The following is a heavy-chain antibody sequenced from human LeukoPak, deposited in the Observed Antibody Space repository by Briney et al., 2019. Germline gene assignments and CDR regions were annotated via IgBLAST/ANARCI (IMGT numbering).Heavy chain of an antibody. D-gene: IGHD1-1*01. J-gene: IGHJ6*03. V-gene: IGHV3-48*01. Sequence: GGSLRLSCAASGFIFSTYSMNWVRQAPGKGLEWVAHISTVTSTTHYADSVRARFTISRDNAKNSLYLQLNSLRAEDTAAYYCARGVLVYYYYMDVWGKGTTVTVSS. CDR3: ARGVLVYYYYMDV. CDR1: GFIFSTYS. CDR2: ISTVTSTT.